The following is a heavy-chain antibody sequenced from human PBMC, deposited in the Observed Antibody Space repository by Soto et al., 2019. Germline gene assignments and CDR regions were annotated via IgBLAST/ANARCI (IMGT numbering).Heavy chain of an antibody. CDR1: GGPINNYY. V-gene: IGHV4-59*08. J-gene: IGHJ6*02. CDR2: MGYNGFT. Sequence: QVQLQESGPGLVKPSETLSLTCTISGGPINNYYCRWFRQPRGQGLEWIGYMGYNGFTRYNPSLRSRVAISLATAKNRCSLNLSSVTAANTALYYCARQGFGELHGLVDVWGQGITVTVSS. D-gene: IGHD3-10*01. CDR3: ARQGFGELHGLVDV.